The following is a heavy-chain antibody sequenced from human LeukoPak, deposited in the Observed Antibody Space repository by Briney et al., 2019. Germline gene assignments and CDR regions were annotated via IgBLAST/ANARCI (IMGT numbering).Heavy chain of an antibody. CDR3: VKDVFHDYDSSGYFDY. Sequence: GGSLRLSRAASGFTFSRYVMSWVRQAPGKGLEWGSAISGSGGSTYYADSAKGRFTISRDNPKNTLYLQMNSLRAEDTAVYYCVKDVFHDYDSSGYFDYWGQGTLVSVSS. CDR1: GFTFSRYV. CDR2: ISGSGGST. V-gene: IGHV3-23*01. D-gene: IGHD3-22*01. J-gene: IGHJ4*02.